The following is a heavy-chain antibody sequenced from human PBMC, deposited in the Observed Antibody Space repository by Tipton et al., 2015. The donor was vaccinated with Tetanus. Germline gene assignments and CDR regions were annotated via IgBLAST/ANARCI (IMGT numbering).Heavy chain of an antibody. CDR1: GGSISSSDHY. V-gene: IGHV4-39*07. J-gene: IGHJ5*02. Sequence: LSLTCSVSGGSISSSDHYWGWIRQHPGKGLEWIGDDSHSGSINYNPSLKSRVTISVDTSKNQFSLRLSSVTAADTAVYYCARRSTFLPVVGRPWDLGFDPWGQGTLVTVSS. CDR2: DSHSGSI. CDR3: ARRSTFLPVVGRPWDLGFDP. D-gene: IGHD2-15*01.